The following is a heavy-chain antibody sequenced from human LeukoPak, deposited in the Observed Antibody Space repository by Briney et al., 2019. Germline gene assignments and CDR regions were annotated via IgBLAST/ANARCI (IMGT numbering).Heavy chain of an antibody. CDR1: GGSFIGYY. D-gene: IGHD3-10*01. J-gene: IGHJ5*02. Sequence: SATLSLTCAVSGGSFIGYYWSWIRQPPGKGLEWIGEIIHSGSTNYNPSLKSRVTISVDTSKNHFSLQLSSVTAADTAVYYCARHRRSLVRGVGLFHPWGQGTLVTVSS. CDR3: ARHRRSLVRGVGLFHP. CDR2: IIHSGST. V-gene: IGHV4-34*12.